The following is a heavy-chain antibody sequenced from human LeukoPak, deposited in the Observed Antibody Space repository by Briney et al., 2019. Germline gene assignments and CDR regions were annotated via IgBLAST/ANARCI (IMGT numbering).Heavy chain of an antibody. D-gene: IGHD1-26*01. CDR2: ISSGGDSI. CDR1: GITFSDHY. J-gene: IGHJ6*03. CDR3: ARDPYSGNYGNYYYYYMDV. Sequence: GGSLRLSCAASGITFSDHYMSWIRQAPGKGLEWLSYISSGGDSIYYADSVKGRFTISRDNAKNSLYLQMNSLGPEDTAVYYCARDPYSGNYGNYYYYYMDVWGKGTTVTISS. V-gene: IGHV3-11*04.